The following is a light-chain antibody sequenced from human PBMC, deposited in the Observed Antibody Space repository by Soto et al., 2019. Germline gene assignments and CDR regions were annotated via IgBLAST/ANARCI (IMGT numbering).Light chain of an antibody. Sequence: QSALIQPPSASGSPGQSVTISCAGTSSDVGGYDHVSWYQQHPGKAPKLMIYDVSKRPSGVPDRFSGSKSGNAASLTVSGLQTEDEADYYCSSFAGSNNVVFGGGTKVTVL. V-gene: IGLV2-8*01. J-gene: IGLJ3*02. CDR2: DVS. CDR1: SSDVGGYDH. CDR3: SSFAGSNNVV.